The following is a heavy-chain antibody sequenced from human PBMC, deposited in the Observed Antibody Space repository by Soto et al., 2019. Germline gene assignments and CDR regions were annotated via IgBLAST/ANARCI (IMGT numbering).Heavy chain of an antibody. CDR2: IIPILGIA. D-gene: IGHD1-26*01. CDR1: GGTFSSYT. J-gene: IGHJ6*02. Sequence: ASVKVSCKASGGTFSSYTISWVRQAPGQGLEWMGRIIPILGIANYAQKFQGRVTITADKSTSTAYMELSSLRSEDTAVYYCARRGSYHPVDYYYGMDVWGQGTTVTVSS. V-gene: IGHV1-69*02. CDR3: ARRGSYHPVDYYYGMDV.